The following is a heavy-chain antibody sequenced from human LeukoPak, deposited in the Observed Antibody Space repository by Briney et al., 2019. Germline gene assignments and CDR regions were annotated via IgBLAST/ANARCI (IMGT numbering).Heavy chain of an antibody. CDR1: GGVG. V-gene: IGHV2-5*02. CDR2: NYWDDDK. Sequence: SGPTLVNPTQTLTLTCTFSGGVGVGRIRQPPGKALEWLALNYWDDDKRYSPSLRSRLTITKDTSKNQVVLTVTKMDPVDTATYYCAHLDSPGTFDIWGQGTMVTVSS. CDR3: AHLDSPGTFDI. J-gene: IGHJ3*02. D-gene: IGHD3/OR15-3a*01.